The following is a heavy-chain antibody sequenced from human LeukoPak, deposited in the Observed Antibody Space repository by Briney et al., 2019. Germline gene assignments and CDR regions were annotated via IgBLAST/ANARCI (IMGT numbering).Heavy chain of an antibody. CDR1: GGSISSYY. CDR2: IYTSGST. CDR3: ARDRYYYGSGSYFFDP. J-gene: IGHJ5*02. Sequence: SETLSLTCTVSGGSISSYYWSWIRQPAGKGLEWIGRIYTSGSTNYNPSLKSRVTISVDTSKNQFSLKLSSVTAAYTAVYYCARDRYYYGSGSYFFDPWGQGTLVTVSS. V-gene: IGHV4-4*07. D-gene: IGHD3-10*01.